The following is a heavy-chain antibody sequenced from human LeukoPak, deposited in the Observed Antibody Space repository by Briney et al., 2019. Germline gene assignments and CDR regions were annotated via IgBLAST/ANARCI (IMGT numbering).Heavy chain of an antibody. D-gene: IGHD3-3*01. V-gene: IGHV1-46*03. Sequence: ASVKVSCKASGYTFTSYYMHWVRQAPGQGLEWMGIINPSGGGTSYAQKFQGRVTMTRDTSTSTVYMELSSLRSEDTAVYYCARVGPFTIFGVVTPYYFDYWGQGTLVTVSS. CDR3: ARVGPFTIFGVVTPYYFDY. CDR1: GYTFTSYY. CDR2: INPSGGGT. J-gene: IGHJ4*02.